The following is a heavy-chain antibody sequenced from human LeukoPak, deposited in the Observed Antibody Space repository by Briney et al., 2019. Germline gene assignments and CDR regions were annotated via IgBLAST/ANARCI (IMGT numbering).Heavy chain of an antibody. V-gene: IGHV4-39*02. CDR3: ARAHFIYSITWFWFDP. Sequence: SETLSLTCTVSGDSVTSSSYYWGWLRQPPGKGLEWIGSIQHTGTTFYNPSLKSRVTISVDTSKNQFSLTLNSATAADTAVYYCARAHFIYSITWFWFDPWGQGALVTVSS. D-gene: IGHD6-13*01. CDR1: GDSVTSSSYY. CDR2: IQHTGTT. J-gene: IGHJ5*02.